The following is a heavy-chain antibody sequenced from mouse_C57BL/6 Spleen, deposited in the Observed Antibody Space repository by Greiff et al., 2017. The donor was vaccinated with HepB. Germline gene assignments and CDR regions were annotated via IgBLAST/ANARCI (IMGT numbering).Heavy chain of an antibody. CDR2: IYPGDGDT. CDR1: GYAFSSSW. CDR3: ASGNFVLFDY. V-gene: IGHV1-82*01. D-gene: IGHD2-1*01. Sequence: QVQLQESGPELVKPGASVKISCKASGYAFSSSWMNWVKQRPGKGLEWIGRIYPGDGDTNYNGKFKGKATLTADKSSSTAYMQLSSLTSEDSAVYFCASGNFVLFDYWGQGTTLTVSS. J-gene: IGHJ2*01.